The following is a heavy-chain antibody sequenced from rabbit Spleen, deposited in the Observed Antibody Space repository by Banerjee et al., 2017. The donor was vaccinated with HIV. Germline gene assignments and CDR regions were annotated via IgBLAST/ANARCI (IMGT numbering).Heavy chain of an antibody. J-gene: IGHJ6*01. Sequence: QSLEESGGDLVKPGASLTLTCTASGVSFTISSYMCWVRQAPGKGLEWIACIDAGSSGFSYFASWAKGRFTISKTSSTTVTLQMTSLTVADTATYFCVRARPYPFVLWGPGTLVTVS. D-gene: IGHD1-1*01. CDR2: IDAGSSGFS. V-gene: IGHV1S40*01. CDR1: GVSFTISSY. CDR3: VRARPYPFVL.